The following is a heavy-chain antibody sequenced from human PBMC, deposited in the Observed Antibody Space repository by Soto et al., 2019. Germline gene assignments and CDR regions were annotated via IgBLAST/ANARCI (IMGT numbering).Heavy chain of an antibody. D-gene: IGHD5-18*01. J-gene: IGHJ4*02. CDR1: GFTFGDYA. CDR3: TRVRGYSYGGSDY. CDR2: IRSKAYGGTT. V-gene: IGHV3-49*04. Sequence: GGSLRLSCTASGFTFGDYAMSWVRQAPGKGLEWVGFIRSKAYGGTTEYAASVKGRFTISRDDSKSIAYLQMNSLKTEDTAVYYCTRVRGYSYGGSDYWGQGTLVTVSS.